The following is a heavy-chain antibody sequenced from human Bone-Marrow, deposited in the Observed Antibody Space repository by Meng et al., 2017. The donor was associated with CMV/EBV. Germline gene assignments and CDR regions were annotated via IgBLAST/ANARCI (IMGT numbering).Heavy chain of an antibody. CDR3: AHTETGFNSSWYGEYFHH. Sequence: SGPTLVKPTQTLTLTCTFTGFSLSTSGVGVGWIRQPPGKALEWLAPIYWNDDKRYSPSLKSRLTITKDTYKNQVVLTLTNRDPVDTATYYCAHTETGFNSSWYGEYFHHWGQGTLVTVSS. V-gene: IGHV2-5*01. J-gene: IGHJ1*01. CDR1: GFSLSTSGVG. D-gene: IGHD6-13*01. CDR2: IYWNDDK.